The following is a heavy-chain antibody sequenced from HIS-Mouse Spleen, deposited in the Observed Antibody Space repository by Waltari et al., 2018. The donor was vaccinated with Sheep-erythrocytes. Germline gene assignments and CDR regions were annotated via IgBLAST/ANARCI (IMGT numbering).Heavy chain of an antibody. CDR2: IYYSGST. D-gene: IGHD7-27*01. CDR1: VGSISISSYY. V-gene: IGHV4-39*07. Sequence: QLQLQESGPGLVNPSETLSLTCTVSVGSISISSYYWGWIRQPPGKGLEWIGSIYYSGSTYYNPSLKSRVTISVDTSKNQFSLKLSSVTAADTAVYYCARAYPRPGVYWFDPWGQGTLVTVSS. CDR3: ARAYPRPGVYWFDP. J-gene: IGHJ5*02.